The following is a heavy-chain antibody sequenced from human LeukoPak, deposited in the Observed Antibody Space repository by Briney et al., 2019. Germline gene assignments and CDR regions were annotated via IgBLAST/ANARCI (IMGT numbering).Heavy chain of an antibody. D-gene: IGHD5-18*01. CDR1: GGSISSFY. V-gene: IGHV4-59*12. Sequence: SETLSLTCTVSGGSISSFYWSWIRQPPGKGLEWIGYIYYSGSTNYNPSLKSRVTMSVDTSKNQFSLKVSSVTAADTAVYYCARDASGYSYGHFDYWGQGTLVTVSS. CDR3: ARDASGYSYGHFDY. CDR2: IYYSGST. J-gene: IGHJ4*02.